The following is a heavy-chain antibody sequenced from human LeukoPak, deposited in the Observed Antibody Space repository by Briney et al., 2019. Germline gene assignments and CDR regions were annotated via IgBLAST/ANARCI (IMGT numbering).Heavy chain of an antibody. CDR1: GYTFTSYD. V-gene: IGHV1-8*01. CDR2: MNPNSGNT. D-gene: IGHD6-19*01. J-gene: IGHJ4*02. CDR3: ARDRAGYFDY. Sequence: GASVTVSCKASGYTFTSYDINWVRQATGQGLEWMGWMNPNSGNTGYAQKFQGRVTMTRNTSISTAYMELNSLRAEDTAVYYCARDRAGYFDYWGQGTLVTVSS.